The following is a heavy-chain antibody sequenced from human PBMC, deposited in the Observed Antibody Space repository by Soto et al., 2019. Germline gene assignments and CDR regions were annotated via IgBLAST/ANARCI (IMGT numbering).Heavy chain of an antibody. CDR2: VKNKANSYTT. CDR3: TRVRLGAPPRYFDY. V-gene: IGHV3-72*01. J-gene: IGHJ4*02. Sequence: GGSLRLSCAASGFTFSEHYMDWVRQAPGKGLEWVGRVKNKANSYTTEYAASVKGRCTISRDDSRNLLFLQMNSLKTDDTALYYCTRVRLGAPPRYFDYWGQGALVTVSS. CDR1: GFTFSEHY. D-gene: IGHD6-6*01.